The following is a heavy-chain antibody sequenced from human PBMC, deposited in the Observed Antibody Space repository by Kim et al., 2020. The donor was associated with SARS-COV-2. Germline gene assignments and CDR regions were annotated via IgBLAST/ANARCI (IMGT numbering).Heavy chain of an antibody. D-gene: IGHD2-2*01. V-gene: IGHV4-59*01. CDR3: ARSGTSTSFNDY. J-gene: IGHJ4*02. Sequence: NYNPSLKSRVTISVDTSKNQFSLKLSSVTAADTAVYYCARSGTSTSFNDYWGQGTLVTVSS.